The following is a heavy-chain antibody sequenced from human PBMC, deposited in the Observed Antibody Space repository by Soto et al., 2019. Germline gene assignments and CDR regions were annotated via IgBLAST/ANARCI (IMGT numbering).Heavy chain of an antibody. D-gene: IGHD1-26*01. CDR1: GGSISSGDYY. CDR3: ARLPRGSYFDY. Sequence: SETLSLTCTVSGGSISSGDYYWSWIRQPPGKGLEWIGYIYYSGSTYYNPSLKSRVTISVDTSKNQFSLKLSSVTAADTAVYYCARLPRGSYFDYWGQGTLVTVSS. CDR2: IYYSGST. V-gene: IGHV4-30-4*01. J-gene: IGHJ4*02.